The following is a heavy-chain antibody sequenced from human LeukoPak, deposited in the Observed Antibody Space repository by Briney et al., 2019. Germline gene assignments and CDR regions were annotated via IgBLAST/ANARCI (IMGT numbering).Heavy chain of an antibody. CDR3: AGVLRFLEWSTNFDY. Sequence: ASVKVSCKASGYTFTSYDINWVRQATGQGLEWMGWMNPNSGNTGYAQKFQGRVTMTRDTSISTAYMELSRLRSDDTAVYYCAGVLRFLEWSTNFDYWGQGTLVTVSS. V-gene: IGHV1-8*01. J-gene: IGHJ4*02. CDR2: MNPNSGNT. CDR1: GYTFTSYD. D-gene: IGHD3-3*01.